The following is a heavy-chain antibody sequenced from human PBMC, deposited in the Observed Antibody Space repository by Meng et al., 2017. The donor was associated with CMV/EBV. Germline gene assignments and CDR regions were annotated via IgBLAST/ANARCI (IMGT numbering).Heavy chain of an antibody. J-gene: IGHJ3*02. V-gene: IGHV3-49*04. CDR2: IRSKAYGGPT. Sequence: GESLKISCTASGFTFGDHSMSWVRQAPGKGLEWVGFIRSKAYGGPTEYAASVKGRFSISRDDSKSIAYLQMNSLKTEDTAVYYCTRGYDFWSGYFSDHAFDIWGQGTMVTVSS. CDR3: TRGYDFWSGYFSDHAFDI. CDR1: GFTFGDHS. D-gene: IGHD3-3*01.